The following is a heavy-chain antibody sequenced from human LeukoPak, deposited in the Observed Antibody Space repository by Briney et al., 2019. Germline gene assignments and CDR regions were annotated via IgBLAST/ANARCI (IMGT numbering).Heavy chain of an antibody. V-gene: IGHV3-23*01. CDR1: GFTFRSYG. CDR3: AKDPFGIAAAGSFGY. D-gene: IGHD6-13*01. J-gene: IGHJ4*02. CDR2: ISGSGGST. Sequence: PGGSLRLSCAVSGFTFRSYGMNWVRQAPGKGLEWVSDISGSGGSTYYADSVKGRFTISRDNSKNTLYLQMNSLRAEDTAVYYCAKDPFGIAAAGSFGYWGQGTLVTVSS.